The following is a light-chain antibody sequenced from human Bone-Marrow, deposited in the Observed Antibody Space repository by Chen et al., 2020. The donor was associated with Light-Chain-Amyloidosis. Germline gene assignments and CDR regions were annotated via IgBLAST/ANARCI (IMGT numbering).Light chain of an antibody. J-gene: IGLJ2*01. CDR1: ISDVGGYNY. CDR3: SSYGGSNNML. CDR2: EVT. V-gene: IGLV2-8*01. Sequence: QSALTQPPSASGSPGLSVTLSCAGTISDVGGYNYVSWYQQHPGRAPILMINEVTKRPSGVPDRLTGAKSGNTASLTVSGLQAEDEADYYCSSYGGSNNMLFGGGTKVTVL.